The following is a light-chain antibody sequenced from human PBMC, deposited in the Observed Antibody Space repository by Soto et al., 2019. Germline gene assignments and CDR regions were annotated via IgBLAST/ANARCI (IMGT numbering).Light chain of an antibody. Sequence: PRSAEESASLSCRARQSVTSNSLAWYQQKPGQAPRLLIYGASSRATGIPDRFSGSGSGTDFTLSVSSLEPADYAVYYCQQYGSPPFGTCGGGTKVDIK. CDR2: GAS. V-gene: IGKV3-20*01. CDR3: QQYGSPPFGT. CDR1: QSVTSNS. J-gene: IGKJ4*02.